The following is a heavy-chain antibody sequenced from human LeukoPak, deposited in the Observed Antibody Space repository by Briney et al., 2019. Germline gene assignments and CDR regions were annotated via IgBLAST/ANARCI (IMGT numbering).Heavy chain of an antibody. CDR3: ARAGGRSWFDP. CDR1: GYTFTNSY. CDR2: MNPKSGGT. D-gene: IGHD1-26*01. Sequence: ASVKVSCKASGYTFTNSYIHWVRQAPGQGLEWMGSMNPKSGGTKYAQKFQGRVSMTRDTSITTAYMELASLTSDDTAVYYCARAGGRSWFDPWGQGTLVTVSS. J-gene: IGHJ5*02. V-gene: IGHV1-2*02.